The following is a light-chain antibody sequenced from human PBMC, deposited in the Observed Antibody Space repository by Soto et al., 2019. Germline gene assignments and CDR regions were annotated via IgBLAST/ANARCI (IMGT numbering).Light chain of an antibody. CDR1: QTISSW. J-gene: IGKJ1*01. CDR3: QHYNSYSEA. V-gene: IGKV1-5*03. CDR2: KAS. Sequence: DIPMTQSPSTLSGSVGDIVTITCRASQTISSWLAWYQQKPGKAPKVMIYKASTLKSGVPSRFSGSGSGTELTLTISSLQPDDVATYYCQHYNSYSEALGQGTKVDIK.